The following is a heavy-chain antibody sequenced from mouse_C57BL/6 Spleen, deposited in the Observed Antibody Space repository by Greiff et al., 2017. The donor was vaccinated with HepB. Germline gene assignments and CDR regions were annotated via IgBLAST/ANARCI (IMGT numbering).Heavy chain of an antibody. D-gene: IGHD3-2*02. J-gene: IGHJ2*01. Sequence: QVQLQQSGAELVKPGASVKISCKASGYAFSSYWMNWVKQRPGKGLEWIGRIYPGDGDTNYNGKFKGKATLTADKSSSTAYMQLSSLTSEDSAVYFCAREKAQAFYFDYWGQGTTLTVSS. V-gene: IGHV1-82*01. CDR1: GYAFSSYW. CDR2: IYPGDGDT. CDR3: AREKAQAFYFDY.